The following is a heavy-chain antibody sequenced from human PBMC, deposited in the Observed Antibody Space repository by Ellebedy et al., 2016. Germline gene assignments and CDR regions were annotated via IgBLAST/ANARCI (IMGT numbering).Heavy chain of an antibody. V-gene: IGHV3-30*18. CDR1: GVSLRSYG. CDR3: AKVRSPDFHNTYDMDI. J-gene: IGHJ6*02. Sequence: GGSLRLXXAGAGVSLRSYGMNWVRQAPGKGLEWVAVMSHDGSKKYNEDSVKDRFTISRDNSKFRVYLQMNSLKIEDTAVYYCAKVRSPDFHNTYDMDIWGQGTTVTVSS. D-gene: IGHD5-18*01. CDR2: MSHDGSKK.